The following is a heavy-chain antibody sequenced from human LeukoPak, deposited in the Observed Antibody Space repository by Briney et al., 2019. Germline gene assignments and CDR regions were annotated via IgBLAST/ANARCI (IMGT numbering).Heavy chain of an antibody. CDR1: GGSISSSSYY. CDR3: ARGYYDILTGPGWFDP. V-gene: IGHV4-39*01. D-gene: IGHD3-9*01. CDR2: IYYSGST. J-gene: IGHJ5*02. Sequence: SETLPPISTVSGGSISSSSYYWGWIRQPPGKGLEWIGSIYYSGSTYYNPSLKSRVTISVDTSKNQFSLKLSSVTAADTAVYYCARGYYDILTGPGWFDPWGQATVVTVSS.